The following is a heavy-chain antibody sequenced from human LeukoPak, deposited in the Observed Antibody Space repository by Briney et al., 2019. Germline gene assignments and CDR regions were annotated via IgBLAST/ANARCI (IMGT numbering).Heavy chain of an antibody. CDR3: ARRGGYDFGKGYYFDY. Sequence: HGEFLKISCKGSGYSFTSYWIGWVRQMPGKGLEWMGIIYPGDSDTRYSPSFQGQVTISAEKSISTAYLQWSSLKASDTAMYYCARRGGYDFGKGYYFDYWGQGTLVTVSS. D-gene: IGHD5-12*01. V-gene: IGHV5-51*01. CDR1: GYSFTSYW. CDR2: IYPGDSDT. J-gene: IGHJ4*02.